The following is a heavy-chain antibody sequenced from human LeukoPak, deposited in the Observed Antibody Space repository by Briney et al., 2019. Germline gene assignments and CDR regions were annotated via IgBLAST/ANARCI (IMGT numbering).Heavy chain of an antibody. CDR1: GYTLTGHY. D-gene: IGHD2-15*01. Sequence: ASVKVSCKASGYTLTGHYLHWVRQAPGQGLEWMGWINPNTGATTYAQRFQGRVTLTRDTSISTAYMDLSRLRPDDTAVYYCASVGVVADYGLDVWGQETTVTVSS. V-gene: IGHV1-2*02. CDR3: ASVGVVADYGLDV. J-gene: IGHJ6*02. CDR2: INPNTGAT.